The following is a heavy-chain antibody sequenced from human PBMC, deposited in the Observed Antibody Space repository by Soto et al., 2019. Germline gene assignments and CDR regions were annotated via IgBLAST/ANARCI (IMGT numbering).Heavy chain of an antibody. CDR2: IKSKTDGGTT. CDR3: TTGFPEYYDVWSGYEPSYYYYMDV. D-gene: IGHD3-3*01. Sequence: GGSLRLSCAASGFTFSNAWMSWLRQAPGKGLEWVGRIKSKTDGGTTDYAAPVKGRFTISRDDSKNTLYLQMNSLKTEDTAVYYCTTGFPEYYDVWSGYEPSYYYYMDVWGKGTTVTVSS. CDR1: GFTFSNAW. J-gene: IGHJ6*03. V-gene: IGHV3-15*01.